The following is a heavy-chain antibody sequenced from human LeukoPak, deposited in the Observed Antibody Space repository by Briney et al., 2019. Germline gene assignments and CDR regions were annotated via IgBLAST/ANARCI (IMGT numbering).Heavy chain of an antibody. CDR2: ISSSGGNT. Sequence: GGSLRLSCAASGFTFSSNGMNWVCQAPGKGLEWVSSISSSGGNTYYADSVKGRFTISRDNSKNTLFLQMNILRVEDTAVHYGAKTSGQKGTCVYFDYWGQGTLVTVSS. J-gene: IGHJ4*02. V-gene: IGHV3-23*01. CDR3: AKTSGQKGTCVYFDY. D-gene: IGHD5-12*01. CDR1: GFTFSSNG.